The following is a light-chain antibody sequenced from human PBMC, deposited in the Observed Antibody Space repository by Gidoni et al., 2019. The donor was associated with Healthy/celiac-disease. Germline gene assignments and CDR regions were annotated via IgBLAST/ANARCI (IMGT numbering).Light chain of an antibody. V-gene: IGKV1-39*01. J-gene: IGKJ2*04. CDR1: QSISSY. Sequence: DIQMTQSPSSLSASVGDRVTITCRASQSISSYLNWYQQKQGKAPKLLIYAASSLQSGVPSRFSGSGSVTDFTLTISSLQPEDFATYYCQQSYSTPCSFGQXTKLEIK. CDR2: AAS. CDR3: QQSYSTPCS.